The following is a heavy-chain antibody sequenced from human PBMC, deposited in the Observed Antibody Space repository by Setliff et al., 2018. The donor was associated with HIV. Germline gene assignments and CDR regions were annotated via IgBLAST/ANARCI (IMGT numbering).Heavy chain of an antibody. CDR2: IYTNGRT. V-gene: IGHV4-4*07. Sequence: SETLSLTCTVSGGSISEYYWNWIRQPAGKGLEWIGHIYTNGRTHYNPSLKSRVTISMDTSKNQFSLKLGSVTAADTAVYYCARNDAFDIWGQGTLVTVSS. CDR3: ARNDAFDI. J-gene: IGHJ3*02. CDR1: GGSISEYY.